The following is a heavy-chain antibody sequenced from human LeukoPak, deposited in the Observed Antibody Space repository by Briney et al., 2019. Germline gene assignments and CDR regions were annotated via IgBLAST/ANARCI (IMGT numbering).Heavy chain of an antibody. CDR3: AKDSSQWIQWVPFDY. CDR2: ISGSGGST. D-gene: IGHD5-12*01. V-gene: IGHV3-23*01. CDR1: GFTFSSYA. Sequence: PGGSLRLSXAASGFTFSSYAMSWVRQAPGKGLEWVSAISGSGGSTYYADSVKGRFTISRDNSKNTLYLQMNSLRAEDTAVYYCAKDSSQWIQWVPFDYWGQGTLVTVSS. J-gene: IGHJ4*02.